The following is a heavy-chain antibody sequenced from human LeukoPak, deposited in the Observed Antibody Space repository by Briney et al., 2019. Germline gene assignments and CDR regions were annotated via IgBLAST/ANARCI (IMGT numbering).Heavy chain of an antibody. CDR3: AKDGEGFLEWSPPLGY. CDR1: GFTINSCA. J-gene: IGHJ4*02. D-gene: IGHD3-3*01. V-gene: IGHV3-23*01. CDR2: MSGSAGNT. Sequence: GGSLRLSCAVSGFTINSCAMSWVRQAPGKGLEWVSAMSGSAGNTYYADSVRGRITISRDSSKNMLYLEMNSLRAEDTAVYYCAKDGEGFLEWSPPLGYWGQGTPVTASS.